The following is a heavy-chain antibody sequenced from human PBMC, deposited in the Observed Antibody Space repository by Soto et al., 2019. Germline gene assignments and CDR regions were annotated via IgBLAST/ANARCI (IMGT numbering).Heavy chain of an antibody. V-gene: IGHV1-3*01. CDR1: GYTFSSYA. CDR2: INAGNGNT. D-gene: IGHD3-16*01. Sequence: ASVKVSCKASGYTFSSYAMHWVRQAPGQRLEWMGWINAGNGNTKYSQKFQGRVSITRDTSASTAYMELSSLRSEDTAVYYCARSIILGNWFDPWGQGTQVTVSS. CDR3: ARSIILGNWFDP. J-gene: IGHJ5*02.